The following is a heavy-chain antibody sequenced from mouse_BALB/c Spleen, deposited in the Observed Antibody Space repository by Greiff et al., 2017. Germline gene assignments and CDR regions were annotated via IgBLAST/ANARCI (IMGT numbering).Heavy chain of an antibody. CDR2: INSNGGST. V-gene: IGHV5-6-2*01. J-gene: IGHJ4*01. CDR1: GFTFSSYY. D-gene: IGHD2-14*01. Sequence: DVKLVESGGGLVKLGGSLKLSCAASGFTFSSYYMSWVRQTPEKRLELVAAINSNGGSTYYPDTVKGRFTISRDNAKNTLYLQMSSLKSEDTALYYCARHEGGTTMDYWGQGTSVTVSS. CDR3: ARHEGGTTMDY.